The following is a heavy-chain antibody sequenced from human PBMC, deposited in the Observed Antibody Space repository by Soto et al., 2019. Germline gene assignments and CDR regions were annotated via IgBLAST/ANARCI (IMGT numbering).Heavy chain of an antibody. CDR3: AKDGLIYFPQLTQGRNYFDY. Sequence: QPGGSLRLSCAASGFTFSSYAMSWVRQAPGKGLEWVSAISGSGGSTYYADSVKGRFTISRDNSKNTLYLQMNSLRAEDTAVYYCAKDGLIYFPQLTQGRNYFDYWGQGTLVTVSS. CDR2: ISGSGGST. D-gene: IGHD2-2*01. J-gene: IGHJ4*02. CDR1: GFTFSSYA. V-gene: IGHV3-23*01.